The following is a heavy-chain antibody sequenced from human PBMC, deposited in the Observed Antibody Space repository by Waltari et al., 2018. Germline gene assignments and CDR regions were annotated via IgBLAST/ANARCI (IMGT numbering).Heavy chain of an antibody. V-gene: IGHV4-34*01. D-gene: IGHD2-15*01. CDR1: GGSFSGYY. J-gene: IGHJ6*03. CDR2: INHSGST. CDR3: ARGQRKRMTPSYYYYYYMDV. Sequence: QVQLQQWGAGLLKPSETLSLTCAVYGGSFSGYYWFWIRQSPGKGLEWIGEINHSGSTNNTPYLKDRVTISVDTSKNQFSLRLNSVSAADTAVYYCARGQRKRMTPSYYYYYYMDVWGKGTTVTVSS.